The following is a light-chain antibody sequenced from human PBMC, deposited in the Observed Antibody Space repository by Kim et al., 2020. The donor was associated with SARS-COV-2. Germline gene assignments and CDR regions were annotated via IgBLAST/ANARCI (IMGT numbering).Light chain of an antibody. CDR1: RLVYKS. J-gene: IGLJ1*01. V-gene: IGLV3-1*01. CDR3: ETRDSSTYV. Sequence: SVYPGQTATITCSGDRLVYKSACSYQQKPRQSPVLVIYQDSQRPSGIPERFSGSNSGSTASLSICGTQAMDEADYYSETRDSSTYVFGTGTKVTVL. CDR2: QDS.